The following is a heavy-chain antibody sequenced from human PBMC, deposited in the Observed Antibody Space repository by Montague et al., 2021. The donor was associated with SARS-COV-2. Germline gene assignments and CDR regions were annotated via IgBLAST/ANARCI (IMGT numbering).Heavy chain of an antibody. CDR2: IYYSGST. D-gene: IGHD4-17*01. CDR3: AMRGGALDAFDI. CDR1: GGSIRTSSYD. J-gene: IGHJ3*02. V-gene: IGHV4-39*01. Sequence: SETLSLTCTVSGGSIRTSSYDWGWIRQPPGKGLDWIGSIYYSGSTYYNPSLKSRVTMSVDTSKNQISLKLSSVTAADTAVYYCAMRGGALDAFDIWGQGTMVIVSS.